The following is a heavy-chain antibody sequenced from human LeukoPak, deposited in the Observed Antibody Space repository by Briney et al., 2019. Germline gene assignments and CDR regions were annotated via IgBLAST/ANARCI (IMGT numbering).Heavy chain of an antibody. V-gene: IGHV1-24*01. Sequence: ASVTVSCKVSGNSLRELSIQWVRQAPGKGLECMGGIDGGEAKIVCAQNFQGRVTMTEDTSTQTAYMEMSGLTSDDTVVYYGTTRSGDFWSGFVNWGQGSLVTVSS. CDR1: GNSLRELS. D-gene: IGHD3-3*01. CDR2: IDGGEAKI. J-gene: IGHJ4*02. CDR3: TTRSGDFWSGFVN.